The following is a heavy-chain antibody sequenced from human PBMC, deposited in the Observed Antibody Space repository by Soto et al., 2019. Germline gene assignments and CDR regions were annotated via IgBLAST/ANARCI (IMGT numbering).Heavy chain of an antibody. CDR3: ARGQVVVAVRKGKNYYYYGMVV. V-gene: IGHV6-1*01. J-gene: IGHJ6*02. D-gene: IGHD2-15*01. Sequence: QTLSLTCDISGDSVSSISVTWNWIRQSPSRGLEWLGRTYYRSKWYNDYAVSVKSRITINPDTSKNQFSLQLNSVTPEDTAVYYCARGQVVVAVRKGKNYYYYGMVVWGQGTTVTVSS. CDR1: GDSVSSISVT. CDR2: TYYRSKWYN.